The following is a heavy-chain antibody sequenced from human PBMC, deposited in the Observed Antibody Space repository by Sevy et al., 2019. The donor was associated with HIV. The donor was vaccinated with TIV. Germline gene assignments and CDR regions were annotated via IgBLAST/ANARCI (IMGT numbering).Heavy chain of an antibody. CDR2: IRNDGSNE. CDR3: AGDRKVLLVVYAIPFDVFDV. Sequence: GGSLRLSCEASGFTFSNHAMHWVRQGPGKGPEWVAFIRNDGSNEYYADSVKGRFTISRDNSKNTLYLQMNSLRPEDTAVYYCAGDRKVLLVVYAIPFDVFDVWGQGTMVTVSS. J-gene: IGHJ3*01. CDR1: GFTFSNHA. D-gene: IGHD2-8*02. V-gene: IGHV3-30*02.